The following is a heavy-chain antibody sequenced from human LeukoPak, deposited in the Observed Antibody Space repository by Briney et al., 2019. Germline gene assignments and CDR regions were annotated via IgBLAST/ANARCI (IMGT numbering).Heavy chain of an antibody. CDR2: IHSDGSST. D-gene: IGHD3-22*01. CDR3: ARSGWPYYFDY. J-gene: IGHJ4*02. V-gene: IGHV3-74*01. Sequence: GGSLRLXCAASGFTFSSYWMHWVRQAPGKELVWVSRIHSDGSSTSYADSVRGRFTISRDDAKSTLYLQMNSLRAEDTAVYYCARSGWPYYFDYWGQGTLVTVSS. CDR1: GFTFSSYW.